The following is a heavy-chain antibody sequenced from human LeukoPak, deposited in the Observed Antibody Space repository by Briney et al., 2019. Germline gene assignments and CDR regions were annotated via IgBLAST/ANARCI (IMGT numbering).Heavy chain of an antibody. V-gene: IGHV3-30-3*01. D-gene: IGHD3-22*01. CDR1: GFTFRSYA. J-gene: IGHJ4*02. CDR3: AQYYSGSSSYIDH. CDR2: ISYDGTNK. Sequence: GRSLRLSCAASGFTFRSYAMLWVRQAPGKGLEWVAMISYDGTNKYYADSVKGRFTISRDNSKNTLYLQMNSLRAEDTAVYYCAQYYSGSSSYIDHWGQGTLVTVPS.